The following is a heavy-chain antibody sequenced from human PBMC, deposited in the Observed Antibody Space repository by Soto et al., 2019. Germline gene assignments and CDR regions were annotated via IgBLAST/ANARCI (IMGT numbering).Heavy chain of an antibody. J-gene: IGHJ4*02. Sequence: ETLSLTCTVSGGSVSSYYWSWIRQPPGKGLEWIGYIYYSGSTKYKPSLKSRVTISVDTSKNQFSLKLSSVTAADTAVYYCARDYYDSSGSDYWGQGTLVTVSS. D-gene: IGHD3-22*01. CDR1: GGSVSSYY. CDR2: IYYSGST. CDR3: ARDYYDSSGSDY. V-gene: IGHV4-59*02.